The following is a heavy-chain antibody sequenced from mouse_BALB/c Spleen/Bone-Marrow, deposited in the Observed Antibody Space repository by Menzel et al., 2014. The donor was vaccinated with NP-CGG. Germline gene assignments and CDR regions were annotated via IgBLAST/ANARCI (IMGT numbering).Heavy chain of an antibody. Sequence: EVMLVESGAELVKPGASVKLSCTASGFNIKDTYMHWVKQRPEQGLEWIGRIGPANGNTKYDPKFQGKATITADTSSNTAYLQLSSLTSEDTAVYYGSSYAMDYWGQGTSVTVSS. CDR2: IGPANGNT. J-gene: IGHJ4*01. CDR3: SSYAMDY. CDR1: GFNIKDTY. V-gene: IGHV14-3*02.